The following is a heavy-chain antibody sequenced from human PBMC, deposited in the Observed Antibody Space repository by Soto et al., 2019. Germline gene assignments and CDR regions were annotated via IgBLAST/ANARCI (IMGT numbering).Heavy chain of an antibody. CDR2: MNPNSDNT. Sequence: ASAKVSCKASGYTFTSYDINWVRQATGQGLEWMGWMNPNSDNTGHAQKFQGXVTMXXXTSIXTAYMELSSLRSEDTAVYYCSXXXXEXXLMYSLYYYYCMDGRGKGTTVTVYS. D-gene: IGHD2-21*01. CDR3: SXXXXEXXLMYSLYYYYCMDG. J-gene: IGHJ6*03. V-gene: IGHV1-8*01. CDR1: GYTFTSYD.